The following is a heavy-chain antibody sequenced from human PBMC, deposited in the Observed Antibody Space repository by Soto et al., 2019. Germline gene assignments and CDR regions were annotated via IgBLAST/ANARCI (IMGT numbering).Heavy chain of an antibody. Sequence: EVQLLESGGGLVQPGGSLRLSCAASGFTFSSYEMNWVRQAPGKGLEWISYISTSGSSKYYADSVKGRFTISRDNAKNSQYLQMNSLRAEDTAVYYCARVRDGYRGYFDSWGQETLVTVSS. J-gene: IGHJ4*02. D-gene: IGHD5-18*01. V-gene: IGHV3-48*03. CDR3: ARVRDGYRGYFDS. CDR2: ISTSGSSK. CDR1: GFTFSSYE.